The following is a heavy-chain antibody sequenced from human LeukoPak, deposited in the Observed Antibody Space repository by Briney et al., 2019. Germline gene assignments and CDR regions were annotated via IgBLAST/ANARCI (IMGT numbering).Heavy chain of an antibody. J-gene: IGHJ4*02. CDR1: GFTFSSYW. V-gene: IGHV3-7*01. D-gene: IGHD3-22*01. CDR2: IKQDGSEK. Sequence: GGSLRLSCAASGFTFSSYWMSWVRQAPGKGLEWVANIKQDGSEKYYVDSVKGRFTISRDNAKNSLYLQMNSLRAEDTAVYYCARDSHYYDAQGPVDYWGQGTLVTVSS. CDR3: ARDSHYYDAQGPVDY.